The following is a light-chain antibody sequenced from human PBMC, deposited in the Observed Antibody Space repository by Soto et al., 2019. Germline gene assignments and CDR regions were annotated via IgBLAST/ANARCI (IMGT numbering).Light chain of an antibody. CDR3: QTWGSGTVV. Sequence: QLVLTQSPSASASLGASVKLTCTLSSGHSSYAIEWHQQQPEKGPRYLMKLNSDGSHSKGDGIPDRFSGSSSGAERYLTISGLQSEDEADYYCQTWGSGTVVFGGGTKLTVL. CDR1: SGHSSYA. J-gene: IGLJ2*01. CDR2: LNSDGSH. V-gene: IGLV4-69*01.